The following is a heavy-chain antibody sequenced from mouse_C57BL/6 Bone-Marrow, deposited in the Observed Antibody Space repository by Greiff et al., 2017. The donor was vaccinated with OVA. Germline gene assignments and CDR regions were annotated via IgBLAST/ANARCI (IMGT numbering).Heavy chain of an antibody. D-gene: IGHD2-13*01. CDR2: ISDGGSYT. J-gene: IGHJ2*01. Sequence: EVHLVESGGGLVKPGGSLKLSCAASGFTFSSSAMSWVRQTPEKRLEWVATISDGGSYTYYPDNVKGRFTISRDNAKNNLYLQMSHLKSEDTAMYYCARGYGDYDYWGQGTTLTVSS. CDR3: ARGYGDYDY. V-gene: IGHV5-4*01. CDR1: GFTFSSSA.